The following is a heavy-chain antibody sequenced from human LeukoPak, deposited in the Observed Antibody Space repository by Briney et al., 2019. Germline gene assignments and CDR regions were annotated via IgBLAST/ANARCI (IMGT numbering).Heavy chain of an antibody. Sequence: SGGSLRLSCAASGFTFSNYGMHWVRQAPGKGLDWVAFIPYDGSKKYYADSVKGRFTISRDNSKNTLYLQMNSLRGGDTAVYYRAKGPQESYYYYMDVWGKGTTVTVSS. J-gene: IGHJ6*03. CDR3: AKGPQESYYYYMDV. CDR1: GFTFSNYG. V-gene: IGHV3-30*02. CDR2: IPYDGSKK.